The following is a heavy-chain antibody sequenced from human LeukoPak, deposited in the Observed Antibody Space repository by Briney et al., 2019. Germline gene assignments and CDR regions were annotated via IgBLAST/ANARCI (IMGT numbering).Heavy chain of an antibody. CDR2: ISSSSSYI. Sequence: PGGSLRLSCAASGFTFSSYSMNWVRQAPGKGPEWVSSISSSSSYIYYADSVKGRFTISRDNAKNSLYLQMNSLRAEDTAVYYCARPNSPDIVVVPAADNWFDPWGQGTLVTVSS. V-gene: IGHV3-21*01. D-gene: IGHD2-2*01. CDR1: GFTFSSYS. J-gene: IGHJ5*02. CDR3: ARPNSPDIVVVPAADNWFDP.